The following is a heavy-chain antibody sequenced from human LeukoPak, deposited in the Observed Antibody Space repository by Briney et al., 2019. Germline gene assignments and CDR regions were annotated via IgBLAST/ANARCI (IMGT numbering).Heavy chain of an antibody. V-gene: IGHV3-48*04. D-gene: IGHD5-12*01. CDR3: AREGGYDGGYFDY. Sequence: GGSLRLSCAASGFTFSSYSMNWVRQAPGKGLEWVSYISSSSSTIYYADSVKGRFTISRDNATNSLYLQMNSLRAEDTAVYYCAREGGYDGGYFDYWGQGTLVTVSS. J-gene: IGHJ4*02. CDR2: ISSSSSTI. CDR1: GFTFSSYS.